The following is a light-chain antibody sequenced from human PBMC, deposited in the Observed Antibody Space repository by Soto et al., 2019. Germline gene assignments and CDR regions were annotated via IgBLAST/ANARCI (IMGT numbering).Light chain of an antibody. J-gene: IGLJ1*01. CDR3: SSYTSSSTYV. CDR2: DVS. CDR1: NKDVGGYNY. Sequence: APTPPAPLSGSPGQSITISRPGNNKDVGGYNYVSWYQQHPGKAPKLMIYDVSNRPSGISNRFSGSKSGNTATLTISGLQAEDEADYYCSSYTSSSTYVLGTGTKVTVL. V-gene: IGLV2-14*01.